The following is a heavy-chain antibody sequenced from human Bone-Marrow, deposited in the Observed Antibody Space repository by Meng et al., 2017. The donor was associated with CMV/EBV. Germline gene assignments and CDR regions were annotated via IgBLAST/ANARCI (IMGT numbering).Heavy chain of an antibody. CDR1: GGTFSSYA. J-gene: IGHJ3*02. D-gene: IGHD3-10*01. V-gene: IGHV1-69*05. CDR2: IIPIFGTA. Sequence: SVKVSCKASGGTFSSYAISWVRQAPGQGLEWMGGIIPIFGTANYAQKFQGRVTITTDESTSTAYMELSSLRSEDTAVYYCARDLTYYYGSGSNAFDIWGQGTTVTVSS. CDR3: ARDLTYYYGSGSNAFDI.